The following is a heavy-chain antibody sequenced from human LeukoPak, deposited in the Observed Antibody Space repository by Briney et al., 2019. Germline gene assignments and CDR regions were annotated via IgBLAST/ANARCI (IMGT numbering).Heavy chain of an antibody. J-gene: IGHJ3*02. CDR1: GGSISGSSSYY. CDR2: IYYSGST. D-gene: IGHD2-21*01. V-gene: IGHV4-39*06. Sequence: PSETLSLTCTVSGGSISGSSSYYWGWIRQPPGKGLEWIGSIYYSGSTYYNPSLRSRVTISVDTSKNQYPLNLSSVTAADTAMYYCARDTRVMYDAFDIWGQGTMVTVSS. CDR3: ARDTRVMYDAFDI.